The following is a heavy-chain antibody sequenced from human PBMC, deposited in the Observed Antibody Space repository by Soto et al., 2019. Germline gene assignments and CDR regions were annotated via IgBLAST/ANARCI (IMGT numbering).Heavy chain of an antibody. J-gene: IGHJ4*02. CDR3: ASGKDYAEGGY. D-gene: IGHD4-17*01. Sequence: EVQLVESGGGLVQPGGSLRLSCAASGFTFSSYSMNWVRQAPGKGLEWVSYISSSSSTIYYADSVKVRFTISRDIAKNSLDLQMNSLRDEDTAVYYCASGKDYAEGGYWGQGTLVTVSS. V-gene: IGHV3-48*02. CDR1: GFTFSSYS. CDR2: ISSSSSTI.